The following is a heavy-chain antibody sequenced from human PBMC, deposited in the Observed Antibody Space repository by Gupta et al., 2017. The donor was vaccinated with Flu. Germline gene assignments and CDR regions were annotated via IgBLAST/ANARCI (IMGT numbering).Heavy chain of an antibody. CDR2: INRDGSVI. Sequence: EVQLVESGGGLVQPGGSVRLSRGASGFTLGAYWMSWVRQAPGKGPELVANINRDGSVINYMDFVRGRFTISRDNAKNAVYFQMNSLRVDDTAVYYCARDVGSGDYDSWGQGTLVTVSS. J-gene: IGHJ5*01. CDR3: ARDVGSGDYDS. D-gene: IGHD4-17*01. CDR1: GFTLGAYW. V-gene: IGHV3-7*01.